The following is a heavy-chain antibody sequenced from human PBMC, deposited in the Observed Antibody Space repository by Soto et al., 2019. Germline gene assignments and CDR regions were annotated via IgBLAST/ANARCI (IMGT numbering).Heavy chain of an antibody. CDR2: ISGSGSST. J-gene: IGHJ4*02. Sequence: EVQLVESGGGLVQPGGSLRLSCAASGFTFSSYNMNWVRQAPGRGLEWVSYISGSGSSTYYADSVKGRFTISRDNAKISLFLQMNSLRDEETAVYYCARDLEGWERPCCFDYWGQGTLVTVSS. CDR3: ARDLEGWERPCCFDY. D-gene: IGHD1-26*01. V-gene: IGHV3-48*02. CDR1: GFTFSSYN.